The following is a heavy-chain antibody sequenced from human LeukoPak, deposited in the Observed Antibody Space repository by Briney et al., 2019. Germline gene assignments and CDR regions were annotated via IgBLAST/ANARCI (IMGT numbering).Heavy chain of an antibody. V-gene: IGHV6-1*01. Sequence: SPTLSLTCAISGDSVSSSTTAWNWIRQSPSRGLEWLGRTYYRSKWYNEYAVSVKSRITINADTSKNQFSLQLNSVTPEDTAVYYCARQRLSRATPRLYDILTGRKGSASPGDAFDIWGQGTMVTVSS. CDR2: TYYRSKWYN. CDR3: ARQRLSRATPRLYDILTGRKGSASPGDAFDI. CDR1: GDSVSSSTTA. D-gene: IGHD3-9*01. J-gene: IGHJ3*02.